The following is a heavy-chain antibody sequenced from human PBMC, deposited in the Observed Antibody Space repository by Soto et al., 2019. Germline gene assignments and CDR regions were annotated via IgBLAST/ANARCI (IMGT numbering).Heavy chain of an antibody. D-gene: IGHD1-1*01. J-gene: IGHJ1*01. CDR1: GFTFSSYG. CDR2: IWYDGSNK. V-gene: IGHV3-33*01. CDR3: ASHLPKRKYFQH. Sequence: QVQLVESGGGVVQPGRSLRLSCAASGFTFSSYGMHWVRQAPGKGLEWVAVIWYDGSNKYYADSVKGRFTISRDNSKNTLYLQMNSLRAEDTAMYYCASHLPKRKYFQHWGQGTLVTVSS.